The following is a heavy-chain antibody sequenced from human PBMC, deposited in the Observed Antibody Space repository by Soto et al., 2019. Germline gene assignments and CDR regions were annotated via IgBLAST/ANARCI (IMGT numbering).Heavy chain of an antibody. V-gene: IGHV3-11*01. CDR3: ASSGYSSSWYYFDY. Sequence: PGGSLRLSCAASGFTFSDYYMSWIRQAPGKGLEWISYNSSSGSTIYYADSVKGRFTISRDNAKNSLYLQMNSLRAEDTAVYYCASSGYSSSWYYFDYWGPGTLVTVAS. CDR2: NSSSGSTI. J-gene: IGHJ4*02. D-gene: IGHD6-13*01. CDR1: GFTFSDYY.